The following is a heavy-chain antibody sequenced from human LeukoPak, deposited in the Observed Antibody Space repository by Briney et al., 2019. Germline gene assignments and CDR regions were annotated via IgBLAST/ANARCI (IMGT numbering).Heavy chain of an antibody. CDR3: ARAAAETGAFRDNWFDP. D-gene: IGHD2-8*02. V-gene: IGHV3-30*04. J-gene: IGHJ5*02. CDR2: ISDDGKKK. Sequence: GGSLRLSCVGSGFPFSRYDVHWVRQAPGKGLEWVAVISDDGKKKIYADSVKGRFTISRDNSKNTLYLQTDSLRAEDTALYYCARAAAETGAFRDNWFDPWGQGTLVTVSS. CDR1: GFPFSRYD.